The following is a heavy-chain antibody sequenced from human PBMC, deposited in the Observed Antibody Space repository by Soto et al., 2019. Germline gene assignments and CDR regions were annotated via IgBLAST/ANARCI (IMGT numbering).Heavy chain of an antibody. CDR1: GGSISSDDYY. V-gene: IGHV4-31*03. CDR3: ARGWGYYGMDV. Sequence: SETLSLTCTVSGGSISSDDYYWNWIRQRPGKGLEWIGNIYYRGNTNYNPSLKSRIIMSMDMSENQFSLKLTSVTAADTAVYYCARGWGYYGMDVWGQGTTVTVSS. D-gene: IGHD3-16*01. CDR2: IYYRGNT. J-gene: IGHJ6*02.